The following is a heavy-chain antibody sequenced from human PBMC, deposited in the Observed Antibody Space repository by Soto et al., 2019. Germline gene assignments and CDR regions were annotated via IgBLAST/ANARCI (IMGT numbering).Heavy chain of an antibody. CDR2: IYYSGST. CDR1: GGSISPYY. D-gene: IGHD3-9*01. V-gene: IGHV4-59*08. Sequence: QVLLQESGPGLVKPSETLSLTCTVSGGSISPYYWSWIRQPPGKGLEWIGYIYYSGSTNYNSSLKSRVTISVDTSKNQFSLKLSSVTAADTAVYYCARLNDDILTGDRFHFDYWGKGTLVTVSS. J-gene: IGHJ4*02. CDR3: ARLNDDILTGDRFHFDY.